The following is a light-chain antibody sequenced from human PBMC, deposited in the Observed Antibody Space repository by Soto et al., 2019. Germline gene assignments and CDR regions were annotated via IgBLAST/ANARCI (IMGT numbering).Light chain of an antibody. CDR2: EVS. V-gene: IGLV2-8*01. CDR3: CSYGGGNNFYV. Sequence: QSFLTQPPSASGSPGQSVTISCTGTSSDIGTYDYVSWYQHLPDKAPKLIIYEVSKRPSGVPDRFSGPKSGNTASLTVSGLQAEDEGDYYCCSYGGGNNFYVFGTGTKVTVL. CDR1: SSDIGTYDY. J-gene: IGLJ1*01.